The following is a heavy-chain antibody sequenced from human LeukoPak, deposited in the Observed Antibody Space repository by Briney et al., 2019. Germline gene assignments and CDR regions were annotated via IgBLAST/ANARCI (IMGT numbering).Heavy chain of an antibody. D-gene: IGHD6-13*01. V-gene: IGHV3-11*01. CDR3: ARDLRGIAAAGEHDY. Sequence: GGSLRLSCAASGFTFSDYYMSWIRQAPGKGLEWVSYISSSGSTIYYADSVKGRFTISRDNAKNSLCLQMDSLRAEDTAVYYCARDLRGIAAAGEHDYWGQGTLVTVSS. J-gene: IGHJ4*01. CDR2: ISSSGSTI. CDR1: GFTFSDYY.